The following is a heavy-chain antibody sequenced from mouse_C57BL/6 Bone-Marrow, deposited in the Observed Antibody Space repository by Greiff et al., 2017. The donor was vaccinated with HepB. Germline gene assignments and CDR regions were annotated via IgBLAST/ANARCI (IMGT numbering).Heavy chain of an antibody. Sequence: EVHLVESGGDLVKPGGSLKLSCAASGFTFSSYGMSWVRQTPDKRLEWVATISSGGSYTYYPDSVKGRFTISRDNAKNTLYLQMSSLKSEDTAMYYCARQGSNGYAMDYWGQGTSVTVSS. J-gene: IGHJ4*01. CDR3: ARQGSNGYAMDY. CDR2: ISSGGSYT. V-gene: IGHV5-6*01. D-gene: IGHD2-5*01. CDR1: GFTFSSYG.